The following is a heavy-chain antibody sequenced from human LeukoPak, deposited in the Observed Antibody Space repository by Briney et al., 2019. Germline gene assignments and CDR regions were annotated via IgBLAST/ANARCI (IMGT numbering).Heavy chain of an antibody. J-gene: IGHJ4*02. Sequence: GESLKISCEGSGYSFTTYWIGWVRQMPGKGLEWMGMIYPGDSDTRYSPSFQGQVTISADKSTNIVYLQWSSLKASDTAMYYCARHQREYSSSWVPLDYWGQGTQVTVSS. CDR3: ARHQREYSSSWVPLDY. CDR1: GYSFTTYW. D-gene: IGHD6-6*01. V-gene: IGHV5-51*01. CDR2: IYPGDSDT.